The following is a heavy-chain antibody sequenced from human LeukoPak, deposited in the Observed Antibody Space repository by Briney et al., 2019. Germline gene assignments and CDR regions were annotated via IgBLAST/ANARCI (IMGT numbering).Heavy chain of an antibody. D-gene: IGHD1-1*01. Sequence: ASVKVSCTASGYTFTSYGISWVRQAPGQGLEWMGWISAYNGNTNYAQKLQGRVTMTTDTSTSTAYMELRSLRSDDTAVYYCARHPGSYYYYYMDVWGKGTTVTVSS. CDR1: GYTFTSYG. V-gene: IGHV1-18*01. J-gene: IGHJ6*03. CDR3: ARHPGSYYYYYMDV. CDR2: ISAYNGNT.